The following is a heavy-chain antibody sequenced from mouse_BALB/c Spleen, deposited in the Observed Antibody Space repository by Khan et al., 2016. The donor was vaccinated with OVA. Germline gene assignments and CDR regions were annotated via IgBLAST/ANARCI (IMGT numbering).Heavy chain of an antibody. J-gene: IGHJ4*01. V-gene: IGHV2-3*01. Sequence: QVQLKQSGPGLVAPSQSLSITCTVSGFSLSSNGVSWVRQPPGQGLEWLGVIERDGSTNNHSTLKSRMTIRKDNSKSQVFLKLNSLQTDDTATYYCARFTPDYYSMDYWGQGTSVTVSS. CDR2: IERDGST. CDR1: GFSLSSNG. D-gene: IGHD1-1*01. CDR3: ARFTPDYYSMDY.